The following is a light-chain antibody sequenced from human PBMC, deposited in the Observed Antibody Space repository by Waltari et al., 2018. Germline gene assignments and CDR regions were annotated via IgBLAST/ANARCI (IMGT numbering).Light chain of an antibody. J-gene: IGKJ4*01. V-gene: IGKV1-8*01. CDR3: QQYNSYPIT. CDR1: QGISTY. CDR2: AAS. Sequence: AIRMTQSPSSLSASTGDRVTITCRASQGISTYLAWYQQKPGKAPKLLIYAASTLQSGVPSRFSVSGSGTDFILTISCLQSEDSATYYCQQYNSYPITFGGGTKVEI.